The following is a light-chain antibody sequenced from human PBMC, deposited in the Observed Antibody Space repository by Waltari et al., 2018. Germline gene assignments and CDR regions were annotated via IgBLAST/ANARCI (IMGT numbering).Light chain of an antibody. CDR2: AVS. CDR1: QYITNH. CDR3: QQYHSSPPT. Sequence: DIQMTQSPSSVSASVGDRVTITCRPSQYITNHLAWFQQKPGKAPKSLIYAVSSLQSGVPSKFSGGGSGTDFTLTISRLQPEDFGTYYCQQYHSSPPTFGQGTKVEIK. V-gene: IGKV1-16*02. J-gene: IGKJ1*01.